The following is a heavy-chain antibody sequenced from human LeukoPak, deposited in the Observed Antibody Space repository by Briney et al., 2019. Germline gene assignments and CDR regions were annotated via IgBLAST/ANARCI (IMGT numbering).Heavy chain of an antibody. J-gene: IGHJ5*02. CDR2: IYPGDSDT. D-gene: IGHD3-22*01. Sequence: GESLKISCKGSGYSFTSYWIGWVRQMPGKGLEWMGIIYPGDSDTRYSPSFQGQVTISADKSISTAYLQWSSLKASDTAMYYCARHYYYDSSGYYYSKLQLGFDPWGQGALVTVSS. CDR3: ARHYYYDSSGYYYSKLQLGFDP. V-gene: IGHV5-51*01. CDR1: GYSFTSYW.